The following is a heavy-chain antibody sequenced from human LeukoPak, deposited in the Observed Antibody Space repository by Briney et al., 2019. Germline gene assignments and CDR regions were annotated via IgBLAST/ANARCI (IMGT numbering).Heavy chain of an antibody. CDR3: ARGGDFWSGYHDY. CDR1: GFTFSNYW. V-gene: IGHV3-74*01. CDR2: IKTDGTSP. Sequence: GGSLSLSCAASGFTFSNYWMHWVRQAPGEGLGWVSRIKTDGTSPSSVDSVTGRFTISRDNAKNTLYLQMNSLRAEDTAVYYCARGGDFWSGYHDYWGQGTLVTVSS. J-gene: IGHJ4*02. D-gene: IGHD3-3*01.